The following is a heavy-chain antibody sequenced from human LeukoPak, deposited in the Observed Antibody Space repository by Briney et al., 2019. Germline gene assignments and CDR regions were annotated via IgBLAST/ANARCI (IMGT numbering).Heavy chain of an antibody. CDR2: ITPRGVRT. Sequence: AAVKVSCKASGYTFTSYYMHWVRQAPGQGREWMGVITPRGVRTSYAQKFQCRVTLTRDTSTSTVYIELSSLRSEDTAVYYCARDSSGYYPGPFDPWGQGTLVTVSS. D-gene: IGHD3-22*01. J-gene: IGHJ5*02. CDR1: GYTFTSYY. CDR3: ARDSSGYYPGPFDP. V-gene: IGHV1-46*01.